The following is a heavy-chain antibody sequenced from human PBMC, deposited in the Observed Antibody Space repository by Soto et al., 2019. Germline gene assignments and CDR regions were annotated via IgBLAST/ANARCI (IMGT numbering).Heavy chain of an antibody. CDR2: IIPIFGTA. CDR3: ARWVSGSNGTHFDY. Sequence: QVQLVQSGAEVQKPGTSVKVSCKASGGTFSSYAISCVRQAPGQGLEWMGGIIPIFGTANYAQKFQGRVPITADESTRSAYTEVSSLKSEDTAVYYCARWVSGSNGTHFDYWGQGNLVTLSS. J-gene: IGHJ4*02. V-gene: IGHV1-69*01. D-gene: IGHD1-26*01. CDR1: GGTFSSYA.